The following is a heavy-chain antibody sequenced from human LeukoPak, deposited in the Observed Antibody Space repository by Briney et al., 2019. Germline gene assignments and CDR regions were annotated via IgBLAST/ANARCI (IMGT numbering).Heavy chain of an antibody. CDR2: IRNKANTYIT. J-gene: IGHJ4*02. CDR1: GFTFSDHY. Sequence: GGSLRLSCAASGFTFSDHYMDWVRQVPGKGLEWVSRIRNKANTYITEYAASVKGRFAISRDDSKNSVYLQLNSLKTEDTAVYYCTRGNLRTGERFFDYWGQGTLVTVSS. V-gene: IGHV3-72*01. CDR3: TRGNLRTGERFFDY. D-gene: IGHD7-27*01.